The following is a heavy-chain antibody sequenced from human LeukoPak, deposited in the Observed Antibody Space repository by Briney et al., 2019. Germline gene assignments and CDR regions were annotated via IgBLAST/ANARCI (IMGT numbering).Heavy chain of an antibody. Sequence: GESLKISCKGSGYSFTNYWIGWVRQMPGKGLEWMGIIYPGDSDIRYSPSFQGQVTISADKSITTAYLQWSSLKASDTAMYYCARLLNYDDLDYWGQETRATVSS. CDR1: GYSFTNYW. D-gene: IGHD3-22*01. V-gene: IGHV5-51*01. J-gene: IGHJ4*02. CDR2: IYPGDSDI. CDR3: ARLLNYDDLDY.